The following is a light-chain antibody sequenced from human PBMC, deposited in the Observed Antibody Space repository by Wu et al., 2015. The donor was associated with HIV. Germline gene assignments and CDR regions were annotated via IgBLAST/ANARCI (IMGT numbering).Light chain of an antibody. Sequence: NVLTQSPDTLSLSPGERATLSCRARQSISDNYLAWYQQRPGQTPRILIYGASTRATGTPDRFSGSGSGTDFTLTISRLESEDSAVYYCQQYGSPPMFSFGQGTRLEIK. CDR1: QSISDNY. CDR3: QQYGSPPMFS. J-gene: IGKJ2*03. V-gene: IGKV3-20*01. CDR2: GAS.